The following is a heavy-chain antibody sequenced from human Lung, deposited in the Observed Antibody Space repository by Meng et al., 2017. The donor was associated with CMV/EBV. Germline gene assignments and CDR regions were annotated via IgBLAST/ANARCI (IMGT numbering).Heavy chain of an antibody. Sequence: SXAASGFTVDDYVMHWVRQAPGKGLEWVSAISWNSGSIHYADSVRGRVTISRDNAKNSLYLQMDSLRAEDTALYYCAKGLNYFDFYYFDNWGQGTLVTVSS. CDR3: AKGLNYFDFYYFDN. D-gene: IGHD3-9*01. CDR2: ISWNSGSI. CDR1: GFTVDDYV. V-gene: IGHV3-9*01. J-gene: IGHJ4*02.